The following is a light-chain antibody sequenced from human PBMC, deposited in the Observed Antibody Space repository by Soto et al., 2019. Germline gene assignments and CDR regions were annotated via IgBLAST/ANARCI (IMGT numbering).Light chain of an antibody. J-gene: IGKJ5*01. Sequence: IVLTQSPATLSLSKGERATLSCRASQSVSSYLAWYQQKPGQAPRLLIYAASSRATGVPDRFSGSGSGTDFTLTISRLEPEDFAVYYCQQYGSSPQTCGQGTRL. CDR3: QQYGSSPQT. V-gene: IGKV3-20*01. CDR2: AAS. CDR1: QSVSSY.